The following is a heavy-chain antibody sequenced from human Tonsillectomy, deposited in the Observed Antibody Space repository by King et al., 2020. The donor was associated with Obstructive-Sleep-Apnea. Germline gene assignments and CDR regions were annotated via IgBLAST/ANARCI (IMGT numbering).Heavy chain of an antibody. J-gene: IGHJ4*02. D-gene: IGHD6-19*01. CDR3: VRGSVVAGTFFHY. CDR2: INSDGSST. Sequence: EVQLVESGGDLVQPGGSLRLSCAASGFTFSNYWMHWVRQAPGKGLVWVSRINSDGSSTRYADSVKGRFTISRDNAKNTLYLQMNSLRAEDTAVYYCVRGSVVAGTFFHYWGQGTLVTVSS. V-gene: IGHV3-74*01. CDR1: GFTFSNYW.